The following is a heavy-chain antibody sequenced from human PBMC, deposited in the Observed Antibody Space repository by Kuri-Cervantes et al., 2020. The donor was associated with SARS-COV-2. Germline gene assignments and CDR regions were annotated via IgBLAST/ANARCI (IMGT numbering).Heavy chain of an antibody. D-gene: IGHD5-24*01. CDR2: ISTSGGDT. CDR3: ASVSTMGVSLD. V-gene: IGHV3-23*01. CDR1: RFTFNKYD. Sequence: GESLKISCAASRFTFNKYDLIWVRQAPGKGLEWVSIISTSGGDTNYADSLKGRFTISRDNSKNTLYLQMNSLRVEDTAVYYCASVSTMGVSLDWGQGTLVTVSS. J-gene: IGHJ4*02.